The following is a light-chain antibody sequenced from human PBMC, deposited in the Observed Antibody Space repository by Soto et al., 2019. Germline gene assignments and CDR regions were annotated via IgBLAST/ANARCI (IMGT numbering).Light chain of an antibody. V-gene: IGLV2-14*03. CDR1: SSDVGGYNY. Sequence: QPVLTQPASVSGPPGQSITISCTGTSSDVGGYNYVSWYQQHPGKAPKLMIYDVINRPSGVSNRFSGSKSGNSASLTISGLQAEDEADYYCSSYTSSSTYVVFGGGTKVTVL. J-gene: IGLJ2*01. CDR3: SSYTSSSTYVV. CDR2: DVI.